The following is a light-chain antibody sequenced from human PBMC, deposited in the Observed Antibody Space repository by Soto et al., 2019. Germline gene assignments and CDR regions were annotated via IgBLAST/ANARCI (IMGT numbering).Light chain of an antibody. V-gene: IGLV2-23*01. CDR1: KNDIGSYRF. CDR2: EGS. Sequence: QSVLTQPASVSGSPGESITISCIGTKNDIGSYRFVSWYQQHPGEAPKLMISEGSKRPSGTSSRFSGSKSGNTASLRISGLQAEDEADYYCCSYAGSSTWVFGGGTQLTVL. J-gene: IGLJ3*02. CDR3: CSYAGSSTWV.